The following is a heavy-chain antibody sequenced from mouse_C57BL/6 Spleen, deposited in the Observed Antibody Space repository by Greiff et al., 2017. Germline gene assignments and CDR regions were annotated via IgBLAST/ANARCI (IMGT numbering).Heavy chain of an antibody. CDR1: GYTFTSYG. J-gene: IGHJ3*01. V-gene: IGHV1-81*01. Sequence: QVQLQQSGAELARPGASVKLSCKASGYTFTSYGISWVKQRPGQGLEWIGEIYPRSGNTYYNEKFKGKATLTADKSSSTAYMELRSLTSEDSAVYFCARELDYYGSSYWFAYWGQGTLVTVSA. CDR2: IYPRSGNT. CDR3: ARELDYYGSSYWFAY. D-gene: IGHD1-1*01.